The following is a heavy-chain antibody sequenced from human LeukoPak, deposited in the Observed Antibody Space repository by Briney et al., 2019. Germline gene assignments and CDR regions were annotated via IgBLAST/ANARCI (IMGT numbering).Heavy chain of an antibody. CDR1: GFTFSSYA. V-gene: IGHV3-23*01. CDR3: AKALSGWSYSPLLDY. J-gene: IGHJ4*02. CDR2: ISGSGGST. Sequence: GGSLRLSCAASGFTFSSYAMSWVRQAPGKGLEWVSAISGSGGSTYYADSVKGRFTISRDNSKNTLYLQMNSLRAEDTAVYYCAKALSGWSYSPLLDYWGQGTLATVSS. D-gene: IGHD6-19*01.